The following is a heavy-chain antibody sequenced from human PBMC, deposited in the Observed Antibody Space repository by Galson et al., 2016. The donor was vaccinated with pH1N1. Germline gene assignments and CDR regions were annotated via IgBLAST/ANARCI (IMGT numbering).Heavy chain of an antibody. J-gene: IGHJ5*02. D-gene: IGHD2-21*01. CDR1: GYDFSKYS. CDR2: INTNNGNP. V-gene: IGHV7-4-1*02. Sequence: SVKVSCKASGYDFSKYSINWIRQAPGQGLECLGWINTNNGNPLYAHGFAGRFVFSLDTSVTTAYLKISSLKVDDTAIYYCARDWFGYCGGYGCDRFDPWGQGTLVTVSS. CDR3: ARDWFGYCGGYGCDRFDP.